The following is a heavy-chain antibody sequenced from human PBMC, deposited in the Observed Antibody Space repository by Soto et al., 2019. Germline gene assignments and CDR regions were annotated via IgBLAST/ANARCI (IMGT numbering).Heavy chain of an antibody. CDR1: GGSITSYY. CDR3: ARGAPVDLDY. V-gene: IGHV4-59*12. CDR2: IYHSGST. Sequence: PWETLSLTCTVSGGSITSYYWSWIRQPPGKGLEWIGYIYHSGSTYYNPSLKSRVTISVDRSKNQFSLKLSSVTAADTAVYYCARGAPVDLDYWGQGTLVTVSS. J-gene: IGHJ4*02.